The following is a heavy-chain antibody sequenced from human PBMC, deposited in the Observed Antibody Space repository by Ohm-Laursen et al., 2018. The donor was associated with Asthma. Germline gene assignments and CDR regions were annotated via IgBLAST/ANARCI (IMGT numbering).Heavy chain of an antibody. CDR2: GGSYYDGGLK. D-gene: IGHD3-3*01. V-gene: IGHV3-30*03. CDR3: ARDVMEWYLPAFDF. J-gene: IGHJ4*02. Sequence: SLRLSCAASGFTFSDYGMHWVRQAPGKGLEWVAVGGSYYDGGLKYYADSVNGRFTVSRDDSKNTLYLQMNSLRHDDTAVYYCARDVMEWYLPAFDFWGQGTLVTVSS. CDR1: GFTFSDYG.